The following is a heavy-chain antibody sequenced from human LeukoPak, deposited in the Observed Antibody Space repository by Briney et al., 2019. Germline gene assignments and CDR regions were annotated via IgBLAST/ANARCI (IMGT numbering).Heavy chain of an antibody. CDR3: ARGGLWDTAIGPWDY. Sequence: GGTLRLSCAASGFTFSSYGMSWVRQAPGKGLEWVSAISGSGGSTYYADSAKGRFTISRDNAKNSLYLQMNSLRAEDTAVYYCARGGLWDTAIGPWDYWGQGTLVTVSS. D-gene: IGHD5-18*01. V-gene: IGHV3-23*01. J-gene: IGHJ4*02. CDR1: GFTFSSYG. CDR2: ISGSGGST.